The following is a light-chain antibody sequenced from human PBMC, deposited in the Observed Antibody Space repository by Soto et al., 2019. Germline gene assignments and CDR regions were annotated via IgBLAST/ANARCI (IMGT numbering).Light chain of an antibody. Sequence: DIQMTQSPSTLSASVGDRVTITCRASQTSQSISKWLAWYQQKPGKAPKLLIYDASILDSGVPSRFSGSGSGTEFTLTISSLQPDDFATYYCQQLNSYPALTFGGGTKVDNK. CDR1: QTSQSISKW. CDR2: DAS. J-gene: IGKJ4*01. CDR3: QQLNSYPALT. V-gene: IGKV1-5*01.